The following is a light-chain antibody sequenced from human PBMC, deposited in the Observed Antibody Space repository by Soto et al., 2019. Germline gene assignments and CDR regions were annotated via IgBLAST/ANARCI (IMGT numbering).Light chain of an antibody. V-gene: IGKV3-15*01. J-gene: IGKJ1*01. Sequence: EIVMTQSPATLSVSPGERATLSCRASQSVSSNLAWYQHRPGQAPRLLINGASTRATGIPGRFSGSGSGTEFTLTISSLQSEDIAVYFCLQYNNWPPETWTFGPGTKMEIK. CDR1: QSVSSN. CDR2: GAS. CDR3: LQYNNWPPETWT.